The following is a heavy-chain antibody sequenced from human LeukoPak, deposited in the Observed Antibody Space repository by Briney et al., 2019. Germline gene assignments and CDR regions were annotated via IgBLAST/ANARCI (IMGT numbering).Heavy chain of an antibody. D-gene: IGHD3-22*01. CDR3: ASGSTPGSGYYFDS. J-gene: IGHJ4*01. V-gene: IGHV3-23*01. Sequence: GGSLRLSCVASGFTFRSYAMAWVRQAPGKGLEQGLEWVASIIAGGDTFYADSAKGRFTISRDNSRNTLYLQMNRRRAEDTDIYYCASGSTPGSGYYFDSWGPGTLVTVSS. CDR2: IIAGGDT. CDR1: GFTFRSYA.